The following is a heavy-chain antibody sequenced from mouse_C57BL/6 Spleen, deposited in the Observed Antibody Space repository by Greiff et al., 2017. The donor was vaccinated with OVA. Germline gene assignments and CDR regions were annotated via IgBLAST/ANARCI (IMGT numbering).Heavy chain of an antibody. J-gene: IGHJ4*01. Sequence: QVQLQQSGPELVKPGASVKISCKASGYAFSSSWMNWVKQRPGKGLEWIGRIYPGDGDTNYNGKFKGKATLTADKSSSTAYMQLSSLTSEDSAVYFCARSPRFAMDYWGQGTSVTVSS. CDR3: ARSPRFAMDY. CDR2: IYPGDGDT. CDR1: GYAFSSSW. V-gene: IGHV1-82*01.